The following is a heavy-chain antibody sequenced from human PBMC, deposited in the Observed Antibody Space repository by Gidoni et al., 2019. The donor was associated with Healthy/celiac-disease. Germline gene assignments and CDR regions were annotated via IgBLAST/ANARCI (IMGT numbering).Heavy chain of an antibody. J-gene: IGHJ4*02. CDR2: ISGSGGSK. CDR3: AKDSGYGLGDY. D-gene: IGHD5-12*01. CDR1: GFTFSSYA. V-gene: IGHV3-23*01. Sequence: EVQLFESWGGLVQPGGSLRLSCAASGFTFSSYAMSWVSQAPGKGLKWVSAISGSGGSKYYADTVKGRLTISRDNYKNTLYLQMNSLRDEDTDVYYCAKDSGYGLGDYWGQGTLVTVSS.